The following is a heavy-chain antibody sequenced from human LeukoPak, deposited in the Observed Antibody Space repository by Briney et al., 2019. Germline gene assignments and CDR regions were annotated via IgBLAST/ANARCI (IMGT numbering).Heavy chain of an antibody. CDR3: ARHKEGVFGRYGEL. CDR2: IYTSGGT. D-gene: IGHD1-7*01. V-gene: IGHV4-4*09. J-gene: IGHJ4*02. CDR1: GGSISSYY. Sequence: PSETLSLTCTVSGGSISSYYWSWIRQPPGKGLEWIGYIYTSGGTNYNPSLKSRVTTSVDTSRNQFSLKLSSVTAADTAVYYCARHKEGVFGRYGELWGQGTLVTVSS.